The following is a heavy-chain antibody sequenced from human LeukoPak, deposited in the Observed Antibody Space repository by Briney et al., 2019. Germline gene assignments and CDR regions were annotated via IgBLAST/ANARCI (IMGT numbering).Heavy chain of an antibody. D-gene: IGHD3-22*01. J-gene: IGHJ4*02. V-gene: IGHV3-11*01. CDR3: AKDIGYYYGTSGYYFDY. CDR2: ISGSTSTI. Sequence: GGSLRLSCAASGFTFSDYYMSWIRQAPGKGLEWVSYISGSTSTIYYADSVKGRFTISRDNAKNSLYLQMNSLRAEDTAVYYCAKDIGYYYGTSGYYFDYWGQGTLVTVSS. CDR1: GFTFSDYY.